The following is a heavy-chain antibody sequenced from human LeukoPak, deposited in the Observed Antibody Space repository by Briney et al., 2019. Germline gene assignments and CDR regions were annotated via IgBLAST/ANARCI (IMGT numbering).Heavy chain of an antibody. J-gene: IGHJ4*02. CDR3: ARRTYYYDSSLDY. CDR1: GGTFSSYA. D-gene: IGHD3-22*01. Sequence: SVKVSCKASGGTFSSYAISWVRQAPGQGLEWMGGIIPIFGTANYAQKFQGRVTITADESTSTAYMELSSLRSEDTAVYYRARRTYYYDSSLDYWGQGTLVTVSS. V-gene: IGHV1-69*01. CDR2: IIPIFGTA.